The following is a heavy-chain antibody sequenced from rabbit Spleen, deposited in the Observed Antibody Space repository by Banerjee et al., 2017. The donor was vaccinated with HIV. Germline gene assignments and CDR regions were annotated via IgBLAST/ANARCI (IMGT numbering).Heavy chain of an antibody. CDR2: IYAHSSGST. J-gene: IGHJ4*01. CDR1: GFSFSSSYW. CDR3: ARGYSSSGYWVL. D-gene: IGHD1-1*01. Sequence: QQQLEESGGGLVKPEGSLTLTCTASGFSFSSSYWICWVRQAPWQGLEWISCIYAHSSGSTAYASWAKCRFTIAKASSTTLTLQMTSLTVADTATYFCARGYSSSGYWVLWGPGTLVTVS. V-gene: IGHV1S45*01.